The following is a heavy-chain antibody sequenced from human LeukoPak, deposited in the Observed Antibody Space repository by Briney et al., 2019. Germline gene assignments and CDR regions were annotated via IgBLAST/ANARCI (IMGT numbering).Heavy chain of an antibody. V-gene: IGHV3-21*01. J-gene: IGHJ4*02. CDR1: GFTFSSYS. CDR3: ASRRGYCSSTSCYERVRDY. Sequence: GGFLRLSCAASGFTFSSYSMNWVRQAPGKGLEWVSSISSSSSYIYYADSVKGRFTISRDNAKNSLYLQMNSLRAEDTAVYYCASRRGYCSSTSCYERVRDYWGQGTLVTVSS. CDR2: ISSSSSYI. D-gene: IGHD2-2*03.